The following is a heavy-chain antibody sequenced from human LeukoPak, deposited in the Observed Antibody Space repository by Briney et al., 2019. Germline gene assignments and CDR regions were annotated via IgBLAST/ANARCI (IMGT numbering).Heavy chain of an antibody. CDR2: IIPIFGTA. CDR1: GGTFSSYA. CDR3: ARDKRRGGYNLSY. V-gene: IGHV1-69*05. Sequence: SVKVSCKASGGTFSSYAISWVRQAPGQGLEWMGRIIPIFGTANYAQKFQGRVTITTDESTSTAYMELSSLRSEDTAVYYCARDKRRGGYNLSYWGQGTLVTVSS. D-gene: IGHD5-24*01. J-gene: IGHJ4*02.